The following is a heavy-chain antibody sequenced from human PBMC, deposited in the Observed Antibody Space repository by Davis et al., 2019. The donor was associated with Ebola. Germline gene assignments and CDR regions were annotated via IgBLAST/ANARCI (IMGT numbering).Heavy chain of an antibody. CDR3: AGCVGATTLFDD. CDR2: IVVGSGNT. J-gene: IGHJ4*02. V-gene: IGHV1-58*02. Sequence: SVKVSCKASGFTFTSSAMQWVRQARGQRLEWIGWIVVGSGNTNYAQKFQERVTITRDTSTSTVYMELSSLRSEETAVYYCAGCVGATTLFDDWGQGTLVTVSS. CDR1: GFTFTSSA. D-gene: IGHD1-26*01.